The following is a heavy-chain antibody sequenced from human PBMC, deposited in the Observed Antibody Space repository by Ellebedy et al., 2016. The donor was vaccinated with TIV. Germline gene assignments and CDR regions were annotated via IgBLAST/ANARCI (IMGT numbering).Heavy chain of an antibody. V-gene: IGHV1-69*13. CDR1: GYTFSSYG. CDR2: VIPVFGTP. D-gene: IGHD2-2*01. CDR3: AHDNGYCTRRSCYLGNYFYDMDV. J-gene: IGHJ6*02. Sequence: SVKVSXXASGYTFSSYGISWVRQAPGQGLEWMGGVIPVFGTPNYAQKFQGRVSITADESTGTVYMELSSLRSEDTAVYFCAHDNGYCTRRSCYLGNYFYDMDVWGQGTTVIVSS.